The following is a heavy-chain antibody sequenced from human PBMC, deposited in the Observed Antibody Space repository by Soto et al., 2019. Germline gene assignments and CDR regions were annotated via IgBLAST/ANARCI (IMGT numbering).Heavy chain of an antibody. D-gene: IGHD3-10*01. CDR3: ARGILWFGESGMDV. V-gene: IGHV1-46*01. CDR1: GYTYTSYY. CDR2: INPSGGST. J-gene: IGHJ6*02. Sequence: ASVKVSCKASGYTYTSYYMQCVRQATGQGLEWMGIINPSGGSTSYAQEFQGRVTMTRDTSTSTVYMELSSLRSEDTAVYYCARGILWFGESGMDVWGQGTTVTVSS.